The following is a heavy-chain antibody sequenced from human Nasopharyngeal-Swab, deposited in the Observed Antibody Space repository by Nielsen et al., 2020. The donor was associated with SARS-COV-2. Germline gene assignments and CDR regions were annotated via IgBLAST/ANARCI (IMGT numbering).Heavy chain of an antibody. CDR3: ARGHQYQLLFHYYYYMDV. Sequence: ASVKVSCKATGYTFTSYGISWVRQAPGQGLEWMGWISAYNGNTNYAQKLQGRVTMTRNTSISTAYMELSSLRSEDTAVYYCARGHQYQLLFHYYYYMDVWGKGTTVTVSS. CDR2: ISAYNGNT. D-gene: IGHD2-2*01. J-gene: IGHJ6*03. CDR1: GYTFTSYG. V-gene: IGHV1-18*01.